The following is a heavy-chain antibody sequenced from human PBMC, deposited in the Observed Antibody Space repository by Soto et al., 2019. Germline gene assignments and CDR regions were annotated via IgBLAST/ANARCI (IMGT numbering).Heavy chain of an antibody. CDR1: GDSITSSDFL. Sequence: SETLSLTCSVSGDSITSSDFLWGWLRQPPGQGLEWVGTISHSGDTYYNPPLKSRLTMSVDASKTHFSLRLTSVTAADAAVYFCARQRRGPIPFFGWLSPVTSWGQGLLVTVSS. V-gene: IGHV4-39*01. CDR2: ISHSGDT. D-gene: IGHD3-3*01. J-gene: IGHJ5*02. CDR3: ARQRRGPIPFFGWLSPVTS.